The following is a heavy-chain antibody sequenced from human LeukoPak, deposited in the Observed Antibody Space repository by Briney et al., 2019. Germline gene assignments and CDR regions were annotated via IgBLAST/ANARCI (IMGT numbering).Heavy chain of an antibody. CDR1: GFTFSSYA. V-gene: IGHV3-23*01. Sequence: GGSLRLSCAASGFTFSSYAMSWVRQAPGKGLEWVSAISGSGGNTYYADSVKGRFTISRDNSKNTLYLQMNSLRAEDTAVYYCAKRTTNIVATGPFDYWGQGTLVTVSS. CDR3: AKRTTNIVATGPFDY. CDR2: ISGSGGNT. J-gene: IGHJ4*02. D-gene: IGHD2-21*01.